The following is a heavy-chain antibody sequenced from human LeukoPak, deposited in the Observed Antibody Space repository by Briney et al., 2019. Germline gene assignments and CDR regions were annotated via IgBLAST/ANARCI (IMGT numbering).Heavy chain of an antibody. CDR2: IYTSGST. J-gene: IGHJ4*02. V-gene: IGHV4-61*02. D-gene: IGHD2/OR15-2a*01. Sequence: SQTLSLTCTVSGGSISSGSYYWSWIRQPAGKGLEWIGRIYTSGSTNYNPSLKSRVTISVDTSKNQFSLKLSSVTAADTAVYYCARGGIPTTDYFGYWGQGTLDTVSS. CDR3: ARGGIPTTDYFGY. CDR1: GGSISSGSYY.